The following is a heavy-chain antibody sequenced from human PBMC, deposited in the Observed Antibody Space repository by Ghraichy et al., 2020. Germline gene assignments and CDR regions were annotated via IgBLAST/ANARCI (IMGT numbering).Heavy chain of an antibody. J-gene: IGHJ6*02. CDR1: GFIFSNYA. Sequence: GGSLRLSCAASGFIFSNYAKTWVRQAPGKGLEWVSSITGTGANTYYEDSVKGRFTISRDNSKNTLYLQMNSLRAEDTAVYYCAKDDYCSGATCATYYYYGLDLLGQGTTVTVAS. CDR3: AKDDYCSGATCATYYYYGLDL. V-gene: IGHV3-23*01. CDR2: ITGTGANT. D-gene: IGHD2-15*01.